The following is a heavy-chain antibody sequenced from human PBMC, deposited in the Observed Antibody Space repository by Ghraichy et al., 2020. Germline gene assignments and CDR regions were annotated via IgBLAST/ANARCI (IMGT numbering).Heavy chain of an antibody. D-gene: IGHD4-23*01. Sequence: SVKVSCKASGGTFSSYAISWVRQAPGQGLEWMGGIIPIFGTANYAQKFQGRVTITADESTSTAYMELSSLRSEDTAVYYCAWGSSYYGGIADYWGQGTLVTVSS. V-gene: IGHV1-69*13. CDR1: GGTFSSYA. CDR3: AWGSSYYGGIADY. J-gene: IGHJ4*02. CDR2: IIPIFGTA.